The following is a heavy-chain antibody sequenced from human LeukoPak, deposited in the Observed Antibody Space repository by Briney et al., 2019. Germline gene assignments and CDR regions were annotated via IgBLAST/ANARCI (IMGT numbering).Heavy chain of an antibody. Sequence: GGSLIQSCSVHGFTLSSHAIDSVRQAPGKGLGWVAVISYEGRNKSYAESVKGRFTISRDNSKNTLYLQMNSVRAEDTAVYYCARVRYDYGDYVGAFDIWGQGTMVTVSS. CDR1: GFTLSSHA. CDR2: ISYEGRNK. V-gene: IGHV3-30*04. CDR3: ARVRYDYGDYVGAFDI. J-gene: IGHJ3*02. D-gene: IGHD4-17*01.